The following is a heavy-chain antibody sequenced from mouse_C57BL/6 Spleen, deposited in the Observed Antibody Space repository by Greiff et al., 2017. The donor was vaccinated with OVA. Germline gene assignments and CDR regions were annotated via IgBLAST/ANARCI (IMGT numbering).Heavy chain of an antibody. CDR2: IRNKANNHAT. J-gene: IGHJ3*01. D-gene: IGHD2-3*01. CDR3: ARGDGYPFAY. Sequence: EVKLEESGGGLVQPGGSMKLSCAASGFTFSDAWMDWVRQSPEKGLEWVAEIRNKANNHATYYAESVKGRFTISRDDSKRSVYLQMNSLRAEDTGIYYCARGDGYPFAYWGQGTLVTVSA. V-gene: IGHV6-6*01. CDR1: GFTFSDAW.